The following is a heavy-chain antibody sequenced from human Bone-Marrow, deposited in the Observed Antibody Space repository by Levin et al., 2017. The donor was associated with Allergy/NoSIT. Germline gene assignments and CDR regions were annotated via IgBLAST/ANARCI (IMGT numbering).Heavy chain of an antibody. CDR1: GYSISSGYY. J-gene: IGHJ6*02. CDR2: IYHTGST. Sequence: MASETLSLNCTVSGYSISSGYYWGWIRQPPGKGLEWIGSIYHTGSTYYNPSLKSRVTISVDTSKNQFSLKLSSVTAADTAVFYCARALNIEATVWYGMDVWGQGTTVTVSS. CDR3: ARALNIEATVWYGMDV. V-gene: IGHV4-38-2*02. D-gene: IGHD5-12*01.